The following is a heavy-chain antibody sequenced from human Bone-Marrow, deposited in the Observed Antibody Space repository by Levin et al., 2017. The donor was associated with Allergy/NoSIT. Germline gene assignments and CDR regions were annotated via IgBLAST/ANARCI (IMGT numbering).Heavy chain of an antibody. J-gene: IGHJ4*02. Sequence: SETLSLTCTVSGDSVNIGGHYWSWIRQHPVKGLEWIGSINYIGGTNYNPSLRSRLSISIDTSRNQFSLNLGSLTAADSAVYFGEGARGEENDYNDYGPQPIKYSFDFWGQGTRIIVS. CDR1: GDSVNIGGHY. V-gene: IGHV4-31*03. CDR2: INYIGGT. D-gene: IGHD4-11*01. CDR3: EGARGEENDYNDYGPQPIKYSFDF.